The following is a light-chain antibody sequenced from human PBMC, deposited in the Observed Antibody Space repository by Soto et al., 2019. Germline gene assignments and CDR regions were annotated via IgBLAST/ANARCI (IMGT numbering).Light chain of an antibody. CDR3: QQRNNWPT. Sequence: EIVLTQSPATLSLSLGERATLSCRASQSVSSYLAWYQQKPGQAPRLLLYDASNRATGIPARFSGSGSGTDFTLTISRLEPEDFSVYYCQQRNNWPTFGGGTKVEIK. V-gene: IGKV3-11*01. CDR2: DAS. CDR1: QSVSSY. J-gene: IGKJ4*01.